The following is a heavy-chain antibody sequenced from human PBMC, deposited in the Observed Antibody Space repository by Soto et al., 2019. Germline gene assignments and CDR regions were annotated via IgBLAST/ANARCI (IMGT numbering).Heavy chain of an antibody. CDR1: GFTFSSYS. D-gene: IGHD3-10*01. V-gene: IGHV3-21*01. J-gene: IGHJ4*02. Sequence: GGSLRLSCAASGFTFSSYSMNWVRQAPGKGLEWVSSISSSSSYMYYADSVKGRFTISRDNAKNSLYLQMNSLRAEDTAVYYCARGMVRGVITYYFDYWGQGTLVTVSS. CDR2: ISSSSSYM. CDR3: ARGMVRGVITYYFDY.